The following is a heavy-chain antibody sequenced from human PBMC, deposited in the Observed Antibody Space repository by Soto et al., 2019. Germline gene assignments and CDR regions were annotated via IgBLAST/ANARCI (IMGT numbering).Heavy chain of an antibody. CDR1: GGSFSGYY. CDR3: ARFSGWYFGYYYGMDV. J-gene: IGHJ6*02. D-gene: IGHD6-19*01. CDR2: INHSGST. V-gene: IGHV4-34*01. Sequence: SETLSLTCAVCGGSFSGYYWSWIRQPPGKGLEWIGEINHSGSTNYNPSLKSRVTISVDTSKNQFSLKLSSVTAADTAVYYCARFSGWYFGYYYGMDVWGQGTTVTVSS.